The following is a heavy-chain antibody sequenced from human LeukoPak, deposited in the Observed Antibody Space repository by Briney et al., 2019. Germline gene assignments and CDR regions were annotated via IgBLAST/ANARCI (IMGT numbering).Heavy chain of an antibody. CDR2: INHSGST. Sequence: PSETLSLTCAVYGGSFSGYYWSWIRQPPRKGLEWIGEINHSGSTNYNPSLKSRVTISVDTSKNQFSLKLSSVTAADTAVYYCAGYRSGRNYWGQGTLVTVSS. V-gene: IGHV4-34*01. J-gene: IGHJ4*02. D-gene: IGHD5-18*01. CDR3: AGYRSGRNY. CDR1: GGSFSGYY.